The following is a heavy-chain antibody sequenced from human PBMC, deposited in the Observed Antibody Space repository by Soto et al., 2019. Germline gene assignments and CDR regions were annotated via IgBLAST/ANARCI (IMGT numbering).Heavy chain of an antibody. Sequence: PSETLSLTCTVSGGSISSGDYYWSWIRQPPGKGLEWIGYIYYSGSTYYNPSLTSRVTISVDTSKNQFSLKLSSVTAAETAVYYCARVRYSSGWATPIFDSWGQGTLVTVSS. CDR3: ARVRYSSGWATPIFDS. CDR1: GGSISSGDYY. V-gene: IGHV4-30-4*01. D-gene: IGHD6-19*01. J-gene: IGHJ4*02. CDR2: IYYSGST.